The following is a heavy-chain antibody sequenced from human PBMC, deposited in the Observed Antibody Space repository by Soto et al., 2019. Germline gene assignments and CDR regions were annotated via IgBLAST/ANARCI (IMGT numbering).Heavy chain of an antibody. Sequence: EVLLVESGGGLVQPGGSLRLSCAASGFIFSDHYKDWVRQAPGKGLEWVARIRNKANSHSTEYAASVEGRFTISRDDSKNSLYLQMNSLKTEDTAVYYCARYSGSYSRHSDYWGQGTLVTISS. CDR3: ARYSGSYSRHSDY. D-gene: IGHD1-26*01. CDR1: GFIFSDHY. V-gene: IGHV3-72*01. J-gene: IGHJ4*02. CDR2: IRNKANSHST.